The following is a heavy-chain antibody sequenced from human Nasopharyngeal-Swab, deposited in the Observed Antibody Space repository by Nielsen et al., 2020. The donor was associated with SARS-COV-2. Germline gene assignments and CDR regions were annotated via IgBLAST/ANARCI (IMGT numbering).Heavy chain of an antibody. D-gene: IGHD3-22*01. Sequence: ASVKVSCKASGYTFTSYSMHWVRQAPGQRLEWMGWINAGNGNTKYSQKFQGRVTITRDTSASTAYMELSSLRSEDTAVYYCARLESGYYPDYWGQGTLVTVSS. CDR1: GYTFTSYS. J-gene: IGHJ4*02. V-gene: IGHV1-3*01. CDR3: ARLESGYYPDY. CDR2: INAGNGNT.